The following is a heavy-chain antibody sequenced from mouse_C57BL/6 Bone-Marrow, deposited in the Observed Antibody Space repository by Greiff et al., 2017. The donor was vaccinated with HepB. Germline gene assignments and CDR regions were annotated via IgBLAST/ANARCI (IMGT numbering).Heavy chain of an antibody. CDR2: IHPNSGST. Sequence: QVQLQQPGAELVKPGASVKLSCKASGYTFTSYWMHWVKQRPGQGLEWIGMIHPNSGSTNYNEKFKSKATLTVDKSSSTAYMQLSSLTSEDSAVYYGAKIITTVVATGDYFDYWGQGTTLTVSS. CDR3: AKIITTVVATGDYFDY. V-gene: IGHV1-64*01. CDR1: GYTFTSYW. D-gene: IGHD1-1*01. J-gene: IGHJ2*01.